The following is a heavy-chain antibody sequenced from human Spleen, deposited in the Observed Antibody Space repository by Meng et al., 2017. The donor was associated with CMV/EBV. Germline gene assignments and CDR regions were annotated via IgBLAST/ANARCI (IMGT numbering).Heavy chain of an antibody. Sequence: GESLKISCAVSGFTVSDYYMAWIRQAPGKGLEWVSHISSSATTIYYAHSVEGRFTISRDNAKNSLYLQMNSLRAEDTAVYYCARDSRQWDAFDIWGQGTMVTALQ. V-gene: IGHV3-11*04. D-gene: IGHD6-19*01. CDR3: ARDSRQWDAFDI. CDR2: ISSSATTI. CDR1: GFTVSDYY. J-gene: IGHJ3*02.